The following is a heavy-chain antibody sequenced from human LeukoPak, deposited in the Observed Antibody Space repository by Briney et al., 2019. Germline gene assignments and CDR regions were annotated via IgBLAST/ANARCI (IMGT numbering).Heavy chain of an antibody. Sequence: PGGSLRLSCAASGFTFSDYYKSWIRQAPGKGLEWVSYISSSGSTIYYADSVKGRFTISRDNAKNSLYLQMNSLRAEDTAVYYCARVDCSSTSCLPDYWGQGTLVTVSS. CDR3: ARVDCSSTSCLPDY. D-gene: IGHD2-2*01. J-gene: IGHJ4*02. CDR2: ISSSGSTI. V-gene: IGHV3-11*01. CDR1: GFTFSDYY.